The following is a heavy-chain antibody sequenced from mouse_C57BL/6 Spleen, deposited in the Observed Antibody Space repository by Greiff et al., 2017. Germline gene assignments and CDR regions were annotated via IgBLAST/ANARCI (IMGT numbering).Heavy chain of an antibody. D-gene: IGHD3-3*01. CDR2: IYPGDGDT. CDR1: GYAFSSSW. J-gene: IGHJ2*01. Sequence: VQLQQSGPELVKPGASVKISCKASGYAFSSSWMNWVKQRPGKGLEWIGRIYPGDGDTNYNGKFKGKATLTADKSSITAYMQLYSLTSVDAAVYFCSRQGHYWGQGTTLTVSS. V-gene: IGHV1-82*01. CDR3: SRQGHY.